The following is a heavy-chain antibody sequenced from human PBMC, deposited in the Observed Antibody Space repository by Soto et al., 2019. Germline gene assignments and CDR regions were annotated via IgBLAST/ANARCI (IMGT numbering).Heavy chain of an antibody. CDR1: GFLFTDYY. Sequence: PGGPLRLSCTASGFLFTDYYMSWIRQPPGKGLEWLAYIDGSSDYTNSADSVKGRFTISRDNAKNSVFLQMNNLRADDTAVYYCARDLRFSSTNYFDFWGRGTLVTVSS. V-gene: IGHV3-11*06. CDR2: IDGSSDYT. CDR3: ARDLRFSSTNYFDF. D-gene: IGHD2-8*01. J-gene: IGHJ4*02.